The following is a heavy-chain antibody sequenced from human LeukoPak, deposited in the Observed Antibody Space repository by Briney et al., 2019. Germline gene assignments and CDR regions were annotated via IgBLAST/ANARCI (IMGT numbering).Heavy chain of an antibody. J-gene: IGHJ6*02. CDR1: GYSFTSYG. D-gene: IGHD1-26*01. V-gene: IGHV1-18*01. Sequence: GESLKISCKGSGYSFTSYGISWVRQAPGQGLEWMGWISAYNGNTNYAQKLQGRVTMTTDTSTSTAYMELRSLRSDDTAVYYCWVGGATTYYYYGMDVWGQGTTVTVSS. CDR3: WVGGATTYYYYGMDV. CDR2: ISAYNGNT.